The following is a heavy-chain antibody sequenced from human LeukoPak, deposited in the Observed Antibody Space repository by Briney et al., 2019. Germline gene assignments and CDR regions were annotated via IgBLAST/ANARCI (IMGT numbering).Heavy chain of an antibody. V-gene: IGHV4-59*01. CDR3: VRDHSSSYHYFDS. CDR2: ISFHGRT. Sequence: PSETLSLTCSVTGGAIGSDYWSWIRRSPERGLEWIGYISFHGRTNYNPSLKYRVTMSVDTSKNQLSLRVTSVTAADTAVFYCVRDHSSSYHYFDSWGQGTLVTVSS. D-gene: IGHD6-13*01. CDR1: GGAIGSDY. J-gene: IGHJ4*02.